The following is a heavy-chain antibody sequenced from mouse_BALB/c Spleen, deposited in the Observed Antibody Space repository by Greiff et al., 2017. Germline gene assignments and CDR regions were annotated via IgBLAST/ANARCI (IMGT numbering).Heavy chain of an antibody. V-gene: IGHV1-5*01. D-gene: IGHD1-1*01. CDR2: IYPGNSDT. CDR3: TRAGYYGAWFAY. CDR1: GYTFTSYW. Sequence: VQLKQSGTVLARPGASVKMSCKASGYTFTSYWMHWVKQRPGQGLEWIGAIYPGNSDTSYNQKFKGKAKLTAVTSTSTAYMELSSLTNEDSAVYYCTRAGYYGAWFAYWGQGTLVTVSA. J-gene: IGHJ3*01.